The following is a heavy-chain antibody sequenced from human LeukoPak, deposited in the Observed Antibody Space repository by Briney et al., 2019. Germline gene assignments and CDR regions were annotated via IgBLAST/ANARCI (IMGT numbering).Heavy chain of an antibody. CDR3: AKDMYPDCSGWSNYFDY. D-gene: IGHD2-15*01. Sequence: GGSLRLSCAASGFTFSRYAMSWVRQAPGKGLEWVSAISGSGGSTYYADSVKGRFTISRDNSKNTLYLQMNSLRAEDTAVYYCAKDMYPDCSGWSNYFDYWGQGTLVTVSS. J-gene: IGHJ4*02. CDR1: GFTFSRYA. V-gene: IGHV3-23*01. CDR2: ISGSGGST.